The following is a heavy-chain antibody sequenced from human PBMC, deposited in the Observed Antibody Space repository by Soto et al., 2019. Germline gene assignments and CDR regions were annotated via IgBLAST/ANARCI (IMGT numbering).Heavy chain of an antibody. J-gene: IGHJ4*02. V-gene: IGHV3-7*05. D-gene: IGHD5-18*01. Sequence: EVQLVESGGGLVQPGGSLRLSCAASGFTFSTYWMTWVRQAPGKGLEWVAHVKQDGSEKYNVDSVKGRFTISRDNAKNSLYLQMISLRAEDTAVYYCARGGGHTYGRLPGVYWGQGILVTVSS. CDR2: VKQDGSEK. CDR1: GFTFSTYW. CDR3: ARGGGHTYGRLPGVY.